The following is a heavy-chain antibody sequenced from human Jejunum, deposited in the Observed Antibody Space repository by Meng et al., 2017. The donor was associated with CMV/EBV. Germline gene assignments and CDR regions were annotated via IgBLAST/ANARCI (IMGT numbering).Heavy chain of an antibody. D-gene: IGHD6-19*01. Sequence: QGQLVQSGAEVKKPGASVKVSCKASGYTFTSYDINWVRQGTGQGLEWMGWMNPNRGTTDYAQKFQGRVTMTRNISKSTAYMDLSSLRSEDTAVYYCATGVADFEYWGQGTLVTVSS. CDR2: MNPNRGTT. CDR1: GYTFTSYD. CDR3: ATGVADFEY. J-gene: IGHJ4*02. V-gene: IGHV1-8*01.